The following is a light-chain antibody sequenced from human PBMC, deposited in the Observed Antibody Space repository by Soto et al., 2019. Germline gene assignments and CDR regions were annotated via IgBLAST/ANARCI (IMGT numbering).Light chain of an antibody. CDR3: QQYETYWT. Sequence: DIQMTQSPSTLSASVGDTVTITCRASQSIDIWLAWYQQKPGKAPKLLISDVSTLQSGVPSRFSGSVSGTEFTLTISSLQPDDFATYYCQQYETYWTFGQGTKVEIK. CDR1: QSIDIW. V-gene: IGKV1-5*01. J-gene: IGKJ1*01. CDR2: DVS.